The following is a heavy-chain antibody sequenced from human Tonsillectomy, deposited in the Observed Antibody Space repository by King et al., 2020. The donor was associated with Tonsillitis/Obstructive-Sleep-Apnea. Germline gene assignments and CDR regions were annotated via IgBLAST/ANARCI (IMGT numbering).Heavy chain of an antibody. J-gene: IGHJ3*02. CDR3: AREITTDAFDI. D-gene: IGHD3-3*01. Sequence: VQLQQWGTELLKPSETLSLACAVDGGSFSGYYWSWIRQPPGKGLEWIGEIEHSGSTNYNPSLKSRVTISVDTSKNQVSLKLSSVTAADTAVYYCAREITTDAFDIWGHGTMVTVSS. CDR2: IEHSGST. V-gene: IGHV4-34*01. CDR1: GGSFSGYY.